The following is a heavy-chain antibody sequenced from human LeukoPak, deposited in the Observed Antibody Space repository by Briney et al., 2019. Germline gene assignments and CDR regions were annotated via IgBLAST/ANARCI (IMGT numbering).Heavy chain of an antibody. CDR1: GFTFSSYA. CDR2: IPYDGSNK. J-gene: IGHJ5*02. D-gene: IGHD6-13*01. CDR3: ARSIAAADWFDP. V-gene: IGHV3-30-3*01. Sequence: PGGSLRLSCAASGFTFSSYAMHWVRQAPGKGLEWVAVIPYDGSNKYYADSVKGRFTISRDNSKNTLYLQMNSLRAEDTAVYYCARSIAAADWFDPWGQGTLVTVSS.